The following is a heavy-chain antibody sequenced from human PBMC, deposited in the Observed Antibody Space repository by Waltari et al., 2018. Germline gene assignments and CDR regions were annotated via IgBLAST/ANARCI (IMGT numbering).Heavy chain of an antibody. CDR3: ARAAAAGGSAFDI. D-gene: IGHD6-13*01. CDR1: GGSIRSYY. Sequence: QVQLQESGPGLVKPSETQSLTCTVSGGSIRSYYWRWLRQPAGKGLEWIGRIYTSGSTNYNPSLKSRVTMSVDTSKNQFSLKLSSVTAADTAVYYCARAAAAGGSAFDIWGQGTMVTVSS. CDR2: IYTSGST. V-gene: IGHV4-4*07. J-gene: IGHJ3*02.